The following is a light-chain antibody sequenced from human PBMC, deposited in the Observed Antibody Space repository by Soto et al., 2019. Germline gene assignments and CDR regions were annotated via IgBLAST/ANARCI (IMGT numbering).Light chain of an antibody. CDR1: QSVSSN. V-gene: IGKV3-15*01. J-gene: IGKJ5*01. CDR2: GAS. CDR3: QQYNNWPPIT. Sequence: PGDRVTITCRPSQSVSSNLAWYQQKPGQAPRLLIYGASTRDTGVPARFSGSGSGTEFTLTISSLQSEDFAVYYCQQYNNWPPITFGQGTRLEIK.